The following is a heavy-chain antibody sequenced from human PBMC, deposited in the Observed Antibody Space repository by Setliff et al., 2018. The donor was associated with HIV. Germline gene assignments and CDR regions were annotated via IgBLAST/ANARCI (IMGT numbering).Heavy chain of an antibody. CDR1: GFTFSSYE. V-gene: IGHV3-21*01. CDR2: ISSSSSYI. D-gene: IGHD2-2*01. J-gene: IGHJ6*02. Sequence: GSLRLSCATSGFTFSSYEMNWVRQAPGKGLEWVSSISSSSSYIYYADSVKGRFTISRDNAKNSLYLQMNSLRAEDTAVYYCARDRRGIVVVPAAKGYYYYGMDVWGQGTTVTVSS. CDR3: ARDRRGIVVVPAAKGYYYYGMDV.